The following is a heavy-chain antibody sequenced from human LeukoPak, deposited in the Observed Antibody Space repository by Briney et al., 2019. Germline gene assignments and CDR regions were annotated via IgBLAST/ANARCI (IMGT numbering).Heavy chain of an antibody. CDR1: GFSFTSYW. CDR3: TRSRGGDDCYSDWFDP. Sequence: GGSLKIPCKGFGFSFTSYWLNWLRHMPGEGLEGMGRIDPCDSYPNSSPPFQGHVTISPDNSHSLPAPQWSRLKAPGTAILYLTRSRGGDDCYSDWFDPWGQGTLVTVSS. J-gene: IGHJ5*02. CDR2: IDPCDSYP. V-gene: IGHV5-10-1*01. D-gene: IGHD2-21*02.